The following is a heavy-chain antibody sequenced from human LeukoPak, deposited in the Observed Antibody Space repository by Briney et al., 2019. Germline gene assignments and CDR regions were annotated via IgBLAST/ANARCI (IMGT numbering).Heavy chain of an antibody. Sequence: PSETLSLXCTVSGGSISSGSYYWSWSRQPAGKGLEWIGRIYTSGSTNYNPSLKSRVTISVDTSKNQFSLKLSSVTAADTAVYYCAREDYYGSGNYYWGQGTLITVSS. D-gene: IGHD3-10*01. J-gene: IGHJ4*02. CDR1: GGSISSGSYY. CDR3: AREDYYGSGNYY. CDR2: IYTSGST. V-gene: IGHV4-61*02.